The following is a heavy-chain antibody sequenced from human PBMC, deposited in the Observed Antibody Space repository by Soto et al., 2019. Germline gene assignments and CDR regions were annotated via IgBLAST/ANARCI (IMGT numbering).Heavy chain of an antibody. V-gene: IGHV1-3*01. CDR1: GYTFTSYA. CDR3: ARVVSFDWLLYYGMDV. D-gene: IGHD3-9*01. CDR2: INAGNGNT. J-gene: IGHJ6*02. Sequence: ASVKVSCKASGYTFTSYAMHWVRQAPGQRLEWMGWINAGNGNTNYAQKLQGRVTMTTDTSTSTAYMELRSLRSDDTAVYYCARVVSFDWLLYYGMDVWGQGTTVTVSS.